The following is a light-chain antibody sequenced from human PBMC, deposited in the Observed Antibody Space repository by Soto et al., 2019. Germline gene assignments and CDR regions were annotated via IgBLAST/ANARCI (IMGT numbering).Light chain of an antibody. V-gene: IGKV1-12*01. Sequence: DLKMTQSPSSVSESVGARVIITCRASQGISSWLAWYQQKPGKAPKLLIYAASSLQSGVPSRFSGSGSGTEFTLTISSLQPEEFATYYCKHAYSFPPTVGGGTKVDIK. CDR3: KHAYSFPPT. J-gene: IGKJ4*01. CDR1: QGISSW. CDR2: AAS.